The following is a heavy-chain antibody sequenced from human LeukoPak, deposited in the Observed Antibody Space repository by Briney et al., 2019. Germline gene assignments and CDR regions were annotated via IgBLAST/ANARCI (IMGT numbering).Heavy chain of an antibody. Sequence: SETLSLTCAVYGGSFSGYYWSWIRQPPGKGLEWIGEINHSGSSNYNPSLKSRVTISVDTSKNQFSLKLSSVTAADTAVYYCARAAVAGTDYWGQGTLVTVSS. CDR2: INHSGSS. V-gene: IGHV4-34*01. D-gene: IGHD6-19*01. J-gene: IGHJ4*02. CDR3: ARAAVAGTDY. CDR1: GGSFSGYY.